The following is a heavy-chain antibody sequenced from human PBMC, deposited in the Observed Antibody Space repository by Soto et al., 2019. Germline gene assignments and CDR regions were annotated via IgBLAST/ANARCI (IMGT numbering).Heavy chain of an antibody. D-gene: IGHD3-22*01. Sequence: HPGGSLRLSCAASGFTFSSYGMHWVRQAPGKGLEWVAVISYDGSNKYYADSVKGRFTISRDNSKNTLYLQMNSLRAEDTAVYYCAKDSRATYYYDSSGYPFGYWGQGTLVTVSS. CDR3: AKDSRATYYYDSSGYPFGY. V-gene: IGHV3-30*18. CDR2: ISYDGSNK. J-gene: IGHJ4*02. CDR1: GFTFSSYG.